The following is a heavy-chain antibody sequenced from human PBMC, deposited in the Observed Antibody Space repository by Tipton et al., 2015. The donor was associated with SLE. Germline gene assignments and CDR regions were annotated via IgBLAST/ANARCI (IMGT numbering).Heavy chain of an antibody. J-gene: IGHJ6*02. D-gene: IGHD3-10*01. Sequence: SLRLSCAASGFTFSTFDMNWVRQAPGKGLEWISYITSSGDSIYYADSVKGRFTMSRDNAKNSLYLQINSLRAEDTAVYYCASLLWFRVYYYGMDVWGQGTTVTVSS. V-gene: IGHV3-48*03. CDR2: ITSSGDSI. CDR3: ASLLWFRVYYYGMDV. CDR1: GFTFSTFD.